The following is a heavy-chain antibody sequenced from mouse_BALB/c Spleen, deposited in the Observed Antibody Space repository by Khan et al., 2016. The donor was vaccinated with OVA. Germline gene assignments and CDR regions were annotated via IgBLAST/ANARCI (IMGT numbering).Heavy chain of an antibody. V-gene: IGHV5-15*02. CDR1: GFTFSDYG. CDR2: ISSLAYSI. CDR3: ARSWAMDY. Sequence: EVQLVESGGGLVQPGGSRKLSCAASGFTFSDYGLAWVRQAPGKGPEWVAFISSLAYSIYYADTVTGRFTISRENAKNTLYLEMSSLKSEDTAMYDCARSWAMDYWGQGTSVTVSS. J-gene: IGHJ4*01.